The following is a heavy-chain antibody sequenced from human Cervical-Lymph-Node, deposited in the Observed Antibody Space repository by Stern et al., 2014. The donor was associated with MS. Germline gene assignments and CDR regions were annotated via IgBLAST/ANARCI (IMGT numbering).Heavy chain of an antibody. J-gene: IGHJ4*02. CDR1: GYSFTSHY. CDR3: ASGTGSKRPTGNY. V-gene: IGHV1-46*01. Sequence: VQLVQSGAEVKKPGASVKVSCKASGYSFTSHYMHWVRQAPGQGLAWGGIINPSGDSARYAQKFQGRVTMTRDTSTSTVYMELSSLRSEDAAVYYCASGTGSKRPTGNYWGQGTLVTVSS. D-gene: IGHD3/OR15-3a*01. CDR2: INPSGDSA.